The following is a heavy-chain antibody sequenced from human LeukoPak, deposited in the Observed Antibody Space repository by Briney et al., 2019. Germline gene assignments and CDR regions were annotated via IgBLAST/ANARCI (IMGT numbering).Heavy chain of an antibody. CDR1: GYTFTGYQ. CDR2: INPNSGCT. V-gene: IGHV1-2*02. CDR3: ARDYYGWGTYSTDS. J-gene: IGHJ4*02. Sequence: ASVKVSCKASGYTFTGYQIHWLRQAPGQGLEWMGWINPNSGCTNYAQEFQGRVTMTRDTSIGTAYIDLSRLTSDDTSGSYCARDYYGWGTYSTDSWGQGTLVTVSS. D-gene: IGHD3-10*01.